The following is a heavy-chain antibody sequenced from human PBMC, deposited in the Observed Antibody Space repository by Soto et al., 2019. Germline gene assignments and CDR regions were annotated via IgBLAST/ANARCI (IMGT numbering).Heavy chain of an antibody. Sequence: LSLTCTVSGVSVTTENHYWSWIRQSPGKGLEWIGYVHYSGSTNYHPSLKGRVLISIDTSKRQFSLELRSVTAADTAVYFCARGRNYGGSGYFFEHYIDYWGRGTPVTVSS. CDR1: GVSVTTENHY. CDR3: ARGRNYGGSGYFFEHYIDY. CDR2: VHYSGST. D-gene: IGHD3-22*01. V-gene: IGHV4-61*01. J-gene: IGHJ4*02.